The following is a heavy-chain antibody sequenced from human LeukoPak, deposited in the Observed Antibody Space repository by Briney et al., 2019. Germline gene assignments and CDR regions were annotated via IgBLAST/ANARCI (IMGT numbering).Heavy chain of an antibody. CDR3: AKDPWDFWSGYYSTRYFDY. D-gene: IGHD3-3*01. CDR2: ISGSGGST. V-gene: IGHV3-23*01. CDR1: GFTFSSYA. Sequence: GGSLRLSCAASGFTFSSYAMSWVRQAPGKGLEWVSAISGSGGSTYYADSVKGRFTISRDNSKNTLYLQMNSLRAEDTAVYYCAKDPWDFWSGYYSTRYFDYWGQGTLVTVSS. J-gene: IGHJ4*02.